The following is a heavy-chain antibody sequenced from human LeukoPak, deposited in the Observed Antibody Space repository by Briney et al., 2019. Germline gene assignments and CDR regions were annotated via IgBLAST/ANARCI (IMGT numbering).Heavy chain of an antibody. J-gene: IGHJ4*02. D-gene: IGHD6-19*01. CDR3: VRLNTSVAGADY. Sequence: PGGSLRLSCAVSGSIFSSSWMSWVRQAPGKGLEWVANIKKDGSEKYYVDSVKGRFTISRDNAKNSLYLQMDSLRVEDTAVYYCVRLNTSVAGADYWGQGTLVTVSS. CDR1: GSIFSSSW. CDR2: IKKDGSEK. V-gene: IGHV3-7*01.